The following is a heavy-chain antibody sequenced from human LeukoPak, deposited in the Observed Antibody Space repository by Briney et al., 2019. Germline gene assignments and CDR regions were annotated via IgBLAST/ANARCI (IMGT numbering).Heavy chain of an antibody. V-gene: IGHV4-39*01. Sequence: SETLSLTCTVSGGSISNNNYYWGWIRQPQGKGLEWIGSIYYSGSTYYNPSLRSRVTISVDTSKDQFSLKLSSVTAADTAVYYCARLLRWVYYFDYWGQGTLVIVSS. J-gene: IGHJ4*02. CDR2: IYYSGST. CDR1: GGSISNNNYY. CDR3: ARLLRWVYYFDY. D-gene: IGHD4-23*01.